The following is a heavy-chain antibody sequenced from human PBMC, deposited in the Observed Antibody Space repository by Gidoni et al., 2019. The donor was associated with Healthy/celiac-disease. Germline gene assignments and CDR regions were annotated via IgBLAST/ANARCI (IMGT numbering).Heavy chain of an antibody. Sequence: EVQPVQSGAEVKKPGESLKISCKGSGYSFTSYWLGWARQMPGKGLEWMGIIYPGDSDTRYSPSFQGQVTISADKSISTAYLQWSSLKASDTAMYYCARRGDGYNSHYYYYGMDVWGQGTTVTVSS. D-gene: IGHD5-12*01. CDR1: GYSFTSYW. CDR2: IYPGDSDT. CDR3: ARRGDGYNSHYYYYGMDV. J-gene: IGHJ6*02. V-gene: IGHV5-51*01.